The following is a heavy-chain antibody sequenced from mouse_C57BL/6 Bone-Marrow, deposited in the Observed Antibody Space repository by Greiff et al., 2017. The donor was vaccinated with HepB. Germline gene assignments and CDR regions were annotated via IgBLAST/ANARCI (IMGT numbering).Heavy chain of an antibody. CDR3: ARYYGSSNYAMDY. CDR2: IYPRDGST. D-gene: IGHD1-1*01. Sequence: LVESDAELVKPGASVKISCKVSGYTFTDHTIHWMKQRPEQGLEWIGYIYPRDGSTKYNEKFKGKATLTADKSSSTAYMQLNSLTSEDSAIYYCARYYGSSNYAMDYWGQGTSVTVSS. J-gene: IGHJ4*01. V-gene: IGHV1-78*01. CDR1: GYTFTDHT.